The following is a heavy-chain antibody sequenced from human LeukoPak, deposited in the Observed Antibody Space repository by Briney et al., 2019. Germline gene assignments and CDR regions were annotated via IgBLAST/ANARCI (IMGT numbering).Heavy chain of an antibody. D-gene: IGHD1-14*01. J-gene: IGHJ6*03. CDR2: FDPEDGET. V-gene: IGHV1-24*01. Sequence: ASVKVSCKVSGYTLTELSMHWVRQAPGKGLEWMGGFDPEDGETIYAQKFQGRVTMTEDTSTDTAYMELSSPRSEDTAVYYCARDLAGEPYYYYMDVWGKGTTVTVSS. CDR3: ARDLAGEPYYYYMDV. CDR1: GYTLTELS.